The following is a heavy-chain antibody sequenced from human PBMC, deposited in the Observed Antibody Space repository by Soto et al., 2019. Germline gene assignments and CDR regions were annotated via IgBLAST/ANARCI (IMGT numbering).Heavy chain of an antibody. D-gene: IGHD2-2*01. J-gene: IGHJ1*01. Sequence: GGSLRLSCAASGFTFSNAWMNWVRQAPGKGLEWVGRIKSKTDGGTTDYAAPVKDRFTISRDDSKNTLYLQMNSLRAEDTAVYYCARGGIECDTTSCSRRGPSRVDFWGQGTLVTVSS. V-gene: IGHV3-15*07. CDR2: IKSKTDGGTT. CDR3: ARGGIECDTTSCSRRGPSRVDF. CDR1: GFTFSNAW.